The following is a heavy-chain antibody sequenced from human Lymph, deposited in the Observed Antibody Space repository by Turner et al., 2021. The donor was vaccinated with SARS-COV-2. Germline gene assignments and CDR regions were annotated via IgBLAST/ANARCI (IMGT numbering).Heavy chain of an antibody. J-gene: IGHJ4*02. V-gene: IGHV3-30*04. CDR2: ISYDGSDK. CDR3: ARDRDSSGWVDY. Sequence: QVQLVESGGGVVQHGRSLRLYCAASGFTFSSYAMHWVRQAPGKGLECVAFISYDGSDKYYADSVKGRFTFSRDNSKNTLYLQMNSLRAEDTAVYYCARDRDSSGWVDYWGQGTLVTVSS. CDR1: GFTFSSYA. D-gene: IGHD3-22*01.